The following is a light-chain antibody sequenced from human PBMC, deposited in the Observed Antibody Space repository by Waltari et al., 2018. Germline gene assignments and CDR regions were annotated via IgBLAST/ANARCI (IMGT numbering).Light chain of an antibody. Sequence: EIVMTQSPAPLSVSPGERATLSCRASQSISSNLAWYQQKPGQAPRLLIYAASTRATGIPARFSGSGSGTEFTLTISSLQSEDFAAYYCQQYNHWPPLTFGGGTKVEIK. V-gene: IGKV3-15*01. CDR1: QSISSN. CDR3: QQYNHWPPLT. J-gene: IGKJ4*01. CDR2: AAS.